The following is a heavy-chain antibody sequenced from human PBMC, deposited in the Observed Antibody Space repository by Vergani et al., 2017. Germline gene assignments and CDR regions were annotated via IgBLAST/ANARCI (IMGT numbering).Heavy chain of an antibody. CDR3: ARGRQPDRYFDWFPPDY. J-gene: IGHJ4*02. Sequence: QLQLQESGPGLVKPSETLSLTCTVSGGSISSSSYYWGWIRQPPGKGLEWIGSIYYSGSTYYNPSLKSRVTISVDTSKNQFSLKLSSVTAADTAVYYCARGRQPDRYFDWFPPDYWGQGTLVTVSS. D-gene: IGHD3-9*01. CDR1: GGSISSSSYY. CDR2: IYYSGST. V-gene: IGHV4-39*01.